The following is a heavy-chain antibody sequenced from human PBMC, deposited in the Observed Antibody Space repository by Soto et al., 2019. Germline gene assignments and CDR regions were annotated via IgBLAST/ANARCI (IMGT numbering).Heavy chain of an antibody. Sequence: ASVKVSSKAPGSTFIGFSLHWVRQAPGQGLEWMGWINPKNADTYYTQKFQGRVTMTRDTSINTGYMELNSLKSDDTAVYFCSKGRWTVGHCSGGSCYDGMDVWGQGTTVTVSS. CDR3: SKGRWTVGHCSGGSCYDGMDV. CDR2: INPKNADT. V-gene: IGHV1-2*02. D-gene: IGHD2-15*01. J-gene: IGHJ6*02. CDR1: GSTFIGFS.